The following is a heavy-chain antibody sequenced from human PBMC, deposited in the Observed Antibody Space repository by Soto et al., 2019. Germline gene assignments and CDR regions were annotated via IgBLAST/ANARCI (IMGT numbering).Heavy chain of an antibody. CDR1: GYTFTSYD. CDR2: GQGTLGTV. D-gene: IGHD4-17*01. Sequence: ASVKVSCKASGYTFTSYDINWVRQAPGQGLEWELLGQGTLGTVSSGKGVLGRATCRGGVSMRVAAVELNRLRPEDTAVYYCARGIKYGDYSRWFAPWGPRTLVTVS. CDR3: ARGIKYGDYSRWFAP. V-gene: IGHV1-8*01. J-gene: IGHJ5*02.